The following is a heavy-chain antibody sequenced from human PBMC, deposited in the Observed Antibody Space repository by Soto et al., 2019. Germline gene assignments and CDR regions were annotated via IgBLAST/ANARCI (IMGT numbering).Heavy chain of an antibody. D-gene: IGHD4-17*01. J-gene: IGHJ6*02. V-gene: IGHV3-74*01. CDR1: GFTFSSYW. CDR3: ARDKYADGDYRNYYYYYGMDV. CDR2: INSDGSST. Sequence: EVQLVESGGGLVQPGGSLRLSCAASGFTFSSYWMHWVRQAPGKGLVWVSRINSDGSSTSYADSVKGRFTISRDNAKNTLYLQMNSLRAEDMAVYYCARDKYADGDYRNYYYYYGMDVWGQGTTVTVSS.